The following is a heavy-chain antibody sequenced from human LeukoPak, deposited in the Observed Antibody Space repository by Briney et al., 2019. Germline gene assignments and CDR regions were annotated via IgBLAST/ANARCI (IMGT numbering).Heavy chain of an antibody. D-gene: IGHD2-2*01. CDR1: GGTFSSYA. Sequence: SVKVSCKASGGTFSSYAISWVRQAPGQGLEWMGRIIPIFGIANYAQKFQGRVTITADKSTSTAYMELSSLRSEDTAVYYCARDTMVPAAINWFGPWGQGTLVTVSS. CDR2: IIPIFGIA. V-gene: IGHV1-69*04. J-gene: IGHJ5*02. CDR3: ARDTMVPAAINWFGP.